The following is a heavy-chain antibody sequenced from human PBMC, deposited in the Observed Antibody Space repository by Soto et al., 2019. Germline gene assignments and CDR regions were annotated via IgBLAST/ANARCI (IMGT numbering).Heavy chain of an antibody. CDR3: AHRGSCFGELLSGVYFDY. CDR1: GFSLRTSGVG. D-gene: IGHD3-10*01. CDR2: IYWDDDK. Sequence: QITLKESGPTLVKPTQTLTLTCTFSGFSLRTSGVGVGWIRQPPGKALEWLPLIYWDDDKRYSPSLKSRLTITKDTSKNQVVLTMTNMDPVDTDTYYCAHRGSCFGELLSGVYFDYWGQRTLVTVSS. V-gene: IGHV2-5*02. J-gene: IGHJ4*02.